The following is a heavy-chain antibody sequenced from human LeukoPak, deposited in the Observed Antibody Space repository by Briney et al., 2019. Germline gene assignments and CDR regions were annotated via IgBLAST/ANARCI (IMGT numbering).Heavy chain of an antibody. CDR3: AREHSSSWDQFDY. Sequence: ASVKVSFKASGYSFVGYGITWVRQAPGQGLEWMGWFNPENGNTNYAQKVQGRATMTADTSTSTSYMELRSLRSDDTAVYYCAREHSSSWDQFDYWGQGTLVTVSS. D-gene: IGHD6-13*01. V-gene: IGHV1-18*01. CDR2: FNPENGNT. J-gene: IGHJ4*02. CDR1: GYSFVGYG.